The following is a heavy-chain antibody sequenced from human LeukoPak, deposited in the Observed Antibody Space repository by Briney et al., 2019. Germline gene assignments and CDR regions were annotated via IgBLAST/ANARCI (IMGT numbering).Heavy chain of an antibody. CDR3: ARPSSIAARDPFDI. D-gene: IGHD6-6*01. CDR1: GYRFTSYW. Sequence: GESLEISCKGSGYRFTSYWIAWVRQLPGKGLEWMGMIYADDSDTRYSPSFKGQVTISADKSISTAYLQWSSLKASDTAMYYCARPSSIAARDPFDIWGQGTMVTVSS. CDR2: IYADDSDT. J-gene: IGHJ3*02. V-gene: IGHV5-51*01.